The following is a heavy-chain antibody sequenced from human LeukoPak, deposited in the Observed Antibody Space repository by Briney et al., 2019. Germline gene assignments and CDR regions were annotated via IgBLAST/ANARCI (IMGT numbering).Heavy chain of an antibody. Sequence: SGGSLRFSCAASGFTLSSYWMSWVRQAPGKGLEWVANIKQDGSEKYYVDSVKGRFTISRDNAKNSLYLQMNSLRAKDTAVYYCARRYFDYWGQGTLVTVSS. D-gene: IGHD2-15*01. CDR3: ARRYFDY. CDR1: GFTLSSYW. J-gene: IGHJ4*02. CDR2: IKQDGSEK. V-gene: IGHV3-7*01.